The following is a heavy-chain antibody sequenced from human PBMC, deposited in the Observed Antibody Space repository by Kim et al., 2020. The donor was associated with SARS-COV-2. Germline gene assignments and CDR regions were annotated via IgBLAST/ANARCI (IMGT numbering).Heavy chain of an antibody. Sequence: IYYADSVRGRLTTSRDNDKNSLYRQMNSLRAEDTAVYYCARGPNYSPFDYWGQGTLVTVSS. CDR3: ARGPNYSPFDY. V-gene: IGHV3-48*03. J-gene: IGHJ4*02. CDR2: I. D-gene: IGHD4-4*01.